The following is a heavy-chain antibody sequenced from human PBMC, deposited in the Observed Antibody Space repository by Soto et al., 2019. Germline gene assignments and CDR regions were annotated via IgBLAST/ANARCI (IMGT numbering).Heavy chain of an antibody. D-gene: IGHD4-4*01. CDR3: AKEIGDSNDYPLDY. Sequence: QVQLVESGGGVVQPGRSLRLSCAASGFTFSSLGMHWVRQAPGKGLEWVAIISYDGSSKYYADSVKGRFTISRDNSKNTLDLQLNSLRTEDTAVYYCAKEIGDSNDYPLDYWGQGTLVTVSS. CDR2: ISYDGSSK. V-gene: IGHV3-30*18. J-gene: IGHJ4*02. CDR1: GFTFSSLG.